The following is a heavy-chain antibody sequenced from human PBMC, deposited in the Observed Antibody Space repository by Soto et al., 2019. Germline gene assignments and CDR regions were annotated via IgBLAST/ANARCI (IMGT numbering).Heavy chain of an antibody. Sequence: EVQLVESGGGLVQPGGSLKLSCAASGFTFSGSAVHWVRQASGKGLEWVGRIRSKANNYATAYAASVQGRFTIFRDDLKNTAYLQMTSLKTEDTAVYYSTNLQVYYGMDVWGQGTTVTVSS. CDR2: IRSKANNYAT. D-gene: IGHD4-4*01. CDR1: GFTFSGSA. CDR3: TNLQVYYGMDV. J-gene: IGHJ6*02. V-gene: IGHV3-73*02.